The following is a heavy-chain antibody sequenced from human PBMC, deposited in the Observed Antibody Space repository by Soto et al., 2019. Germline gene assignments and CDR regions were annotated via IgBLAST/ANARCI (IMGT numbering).Heavy chain of an antibody. CDR3: ARGAYYYDSSGLSY. D-gene: IGHD3-22*01. Sequence: EVQLVESGGGLVQPGGSLRLSCAASGFTFSSYSMNWVRQAPGKGLEWVSYISSSSSTIYYPDSVKGRFTISRDNAKNSLYLQMNSLRAEDTAVYYCARGAYYYDSSGLSYWGQGTLVTVSS. CDR1: GFTFSSYS. CDR2: ISSSSSTI. J-gene: IGHJ4*02. V-gene: IGHV3-48*01.